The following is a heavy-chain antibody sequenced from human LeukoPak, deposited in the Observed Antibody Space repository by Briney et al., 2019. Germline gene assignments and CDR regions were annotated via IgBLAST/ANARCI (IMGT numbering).Heavy chain of an antibody. Sequence: GGSLRLSCAASGFTFSSYAMHWVRQAPGKGLEWVAVISYDGSNKYYADSVKGRFTISRDNSKNTLYLQMNSLGAEDTAVYYCAKDGYGSGSYQPPDYWGQGTLVTVSS. D-gene: IGHD3-10*01. V-gene: IGHV3-30*04. CDR2: ISYDGSNK. J-gene: IGHJ4*02. CDR3: AKDGYGSGSYQPPDY. CDR1: GFTFSSYA.